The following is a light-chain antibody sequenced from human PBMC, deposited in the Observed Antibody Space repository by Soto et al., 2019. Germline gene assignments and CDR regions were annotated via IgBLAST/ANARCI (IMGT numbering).Light chain of an antibody. CDR1: QTISSW. Sequence: DVQMTQFPSTLSGSVGDRVAITCRVSQTISSWLAWYQQKPGKAPKLLIYDASTLESGVPSRFSGSRSGTEFTLTISSLQPDDFATYYCQQYNSYPWTFGQGTKVDIK. CDR3: QQYNSYPWT. CDR2: DAS. J-gene: IGKJ1*01. V-gene: IGKV1-5*01.